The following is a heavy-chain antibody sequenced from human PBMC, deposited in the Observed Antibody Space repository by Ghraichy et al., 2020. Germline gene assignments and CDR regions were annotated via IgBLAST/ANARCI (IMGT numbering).Heavy chain of an antibody. CDR2: IIPIFGTA. V-gene: IGHV1-69*13. CDR1: GGTFSSYA. D-gene: IGHD3-3*01. J-gene: IGHJ6*02. CDR3: ASKVRSLGYGMDV. Sequence: SVKVSCKASGGTFSSYAISWVRQAPGQGLEWMGGIIPIFGTANYAQKSQGRVTITADESTSTAYMELSSLRSEDTAVYYCASKVRSLGYGMDVWGQGTTVTVSS.